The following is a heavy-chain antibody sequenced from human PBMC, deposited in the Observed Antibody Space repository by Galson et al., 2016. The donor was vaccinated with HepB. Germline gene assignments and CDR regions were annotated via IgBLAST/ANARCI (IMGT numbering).Heavy chain of an antibody. CDR3: AREWRLGAWFDP. CDR2: IYSGGDR. V-gene: IGHV3-53*05. Sequence: SLRLFCAPSGFAVFSNYMSWVRQAPGKGLEWVAVIYSGGDRYYSASVKGRFIISRDTSANTLYLQMNSLRSDDTAVYYCAREWRLGAWFDPWGQGTLVTVSS. D-gene: IGHD3-16*01. CDR1: GFAVFSNY. J-gene: IGHJ5*02.